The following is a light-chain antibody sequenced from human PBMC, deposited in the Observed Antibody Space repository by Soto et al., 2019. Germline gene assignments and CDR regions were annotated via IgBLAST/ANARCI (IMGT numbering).Light chain of an antibody. V-gene: IGKV3-20*01. CDR3: QQYGSSPRT. CDR1: QSVSSSS. J-gene: IGKJ1*01. CDR2: GAS. Sequence: EIVLTQSPGTLSLSPRDTATLSCRASQSVSSSSLAWYQQKRGQAPRLLIYGASIRATGIPDRFRGSGSGTDFTLTIRRLEPEDFAVYYCQQYGSSPRTFGQGTKVEIK.